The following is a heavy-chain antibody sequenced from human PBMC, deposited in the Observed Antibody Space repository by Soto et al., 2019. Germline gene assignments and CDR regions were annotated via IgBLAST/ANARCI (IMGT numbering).Heavy chain of an antibody. J-gene: IGHJ6*02. Sequence: QGQLVQSGPEVKKPGASVKVSCKTSGYTFSRYGISWMRQAPGHRLEWMGRISGYNGDTNYAQKVQGRVTMILDTSTYTAYMEVRSLTSDDTAIYYCAKNGQPPYYYYGMHVWGQGTTVTVSS. CDR2: ISGYNGDT. CDR1: GYTFSRYG. V-gene: IGHV1-18*01. D-gene: IGHD2-8*01. CDR3: AKNGQPPYYYYGMHV.